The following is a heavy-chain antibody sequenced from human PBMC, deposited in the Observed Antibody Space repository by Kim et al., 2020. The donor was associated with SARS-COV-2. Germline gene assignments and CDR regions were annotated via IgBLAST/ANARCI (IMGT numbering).Heavy chain of an antibody. Sequence: SETLSLTCSVSGARINDYYWTWVRQSPGKGLEWIGANYYSEIDYNPSLRDRVIITLDASNNQFSLFLRSVTTADTAVYYCARLAGGYRYGRDYNWFDPWG. V-gene: IGHV4-59*13. D-gene: IGHD6-25*01. J-gene: IGHJ5*02. CDR1: GARINDYY. CDR3: ARLAGGYRYGRDYNWFDP. CDR2: NYYSEI.